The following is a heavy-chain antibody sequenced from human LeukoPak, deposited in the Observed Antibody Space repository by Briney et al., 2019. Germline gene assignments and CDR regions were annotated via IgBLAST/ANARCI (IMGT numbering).Heavy chain of an antibody. CDR3: AREAGKDYYDSSGCIDY. CDR2: IKQDGSEK. CDR1: GFTFSSYS. J-gene: IGHJ4*02. D-gene: IGHD3-22*01. Sequence: PGGSLRLSCAASGFTFSSYSMNWVRQAPGKGLEWVANIKQDGSEKYYVDSVKGRFTISRDNAKKSLYLQMNSLRVEDTAVYYCAREAGKDYYDSSGCIDYWGQGTLVTVSS. V-gene: IGHV3-7*01.